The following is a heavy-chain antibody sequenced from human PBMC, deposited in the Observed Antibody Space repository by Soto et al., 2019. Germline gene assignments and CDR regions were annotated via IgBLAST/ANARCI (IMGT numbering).Heavy chain of an antibody. Sequence: EVQLLESGGGLVQPGGSLRLSCAASGFTFSSYAMSWVRQAPGKGLEWVAAISGSGGSTYYAVSVEGRFTISRDNPKNTLNLQMTSLRAEDTAVYYCAKVLSGSADYWGQGTLVTVSS. D-gene: IGHD1-26*01. V-gene: IGHV3-23*01. CDR2: ISGSGGST. J-gene: IGHJ4*02. CDR3: AKVLSGSADY. CDR1: GFTFSSYA.